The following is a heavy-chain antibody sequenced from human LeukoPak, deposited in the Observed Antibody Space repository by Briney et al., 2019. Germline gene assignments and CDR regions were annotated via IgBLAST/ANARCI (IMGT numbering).Heavy chain of an antibody. Sequence: GGSLRLSCAASGFTFSSFGMHWVRQAPGEGLEWVAYIGYTGTDTYYADSVKGRFTISRDNSKNTVHLQVNSLRAADTALYSCARDLTERKYYVAYWGQGTLVTVSS. V-gene: IGHV3-30*02. D-gene: IGHD2-8*02. CDR3: ARDLTERKYYVAY. CDR2: IGYTGTDT. J-gene: IGHJ4*02. CDR1: GFTFSSFG.